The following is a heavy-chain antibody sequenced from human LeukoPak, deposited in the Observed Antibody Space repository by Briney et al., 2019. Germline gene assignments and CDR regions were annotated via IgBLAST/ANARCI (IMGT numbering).Heavy chain of an antibody. D-gene: IGHD2-15*01. J-gene: IGHJ4*02. CDR3: TRDTGCSGGACYSFYDY. CDR2: IKQDGSAK. V-gene: IGHV3-7*01. CDR1: GFTFSSYW. Sequence: GGSLRLSCAASGFTFSSYWMTWVRQAPGQGLEWVANIKQDGSAKYYVDSAKGRFTISRDNAKNSLYLQMNSLRVEDTAVYYCTRDTGCSGGACYSFYDYWGQGTLVTVSS.